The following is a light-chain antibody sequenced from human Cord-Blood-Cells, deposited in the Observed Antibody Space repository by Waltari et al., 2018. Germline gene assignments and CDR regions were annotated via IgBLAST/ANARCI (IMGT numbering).Light chain of an antibody. CDR2: DAS. CDR3: QQRSNWPPTWT. J-gene: IGKJ1*01. V-gene: IGKV3-11*01. CDR1: QSVSSY. Sequence: EIVLTQSPATLSLSPGERATLSCRASQSVSSYLALYQQKPGQAPRLLIYDASNRATGIPARFSGSGSGTDFTLTISSLEPEDFAVYYCQQRSNWPPTWTFGQGP.